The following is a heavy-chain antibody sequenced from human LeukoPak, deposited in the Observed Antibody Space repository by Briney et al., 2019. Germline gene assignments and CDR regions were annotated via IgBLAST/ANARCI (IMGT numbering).Heavy chain of an antibody. Sequence: AGGSLRLSCAASGFTFSSYSMNWVRQAPGKGLEWVSSISSSSSYIYYADSVKGRFTISRDNAKNSLYLQMNSLRAEDTAVYYCAKDGYCSSTNCYPAPYWGQGTLVTVSS. D-gene: IGHD2-2*01. CDR2: ISSSSSYI. V-gene: IGHV3-21*04. J-gene: IGHJ4*02. CDR1: GFTFSSYS. CDR3: AKDGYCSSTNCYPAPY.